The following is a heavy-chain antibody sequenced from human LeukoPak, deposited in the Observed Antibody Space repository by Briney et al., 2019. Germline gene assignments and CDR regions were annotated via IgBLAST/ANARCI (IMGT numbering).Heavy chain of an antibody. V-gene: IGHV3-53*01. CDR1: GFTISTKY. D-gene: IGHD3-22*01. CDR3: AREGVYDSSGYNDAFDI. Sequence: GGSLRLSCAASGFTISTKYMSWVRQAPGKGLEWVSVIKSGTDTRYADSVKGRFTISRDNSKNTLYLQMNSLRAEDTAVYYCAREGVYDSSGYNDAFDIWGQGTMVTVSS. CDR2: IKSGTDT. J-gene: IGHJ3*02.